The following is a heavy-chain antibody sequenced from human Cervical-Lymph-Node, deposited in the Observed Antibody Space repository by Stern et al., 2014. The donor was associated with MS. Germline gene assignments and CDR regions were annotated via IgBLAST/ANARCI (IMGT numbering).Heavy chain of an antibody. CDR3: ATGNNWQDDYFSY. D-gene: IGHD5-24*01. J-gene: IGHJ4*02. CDR1: GGTFSRYS. V-gene: IGHV1-69*06. CDR2: IIPMFGTT. Sequence: VQLEESGAEVMQPGSSVKVSCKASGGTFSRYSISWVRQAPGQGLEWMGGIIPMFGTTNYAQKCQGRVTITADKSTSTAYMEVSSLRSEDTAVYYCATGNNWQDDYFSYWGQGALVTVSS.